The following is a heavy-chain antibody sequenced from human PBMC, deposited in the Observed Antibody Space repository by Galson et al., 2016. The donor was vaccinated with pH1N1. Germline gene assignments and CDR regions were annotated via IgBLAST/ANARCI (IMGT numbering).Heavy chain of an antibody. V-gene: IGHV1-69*06. CDR1: GDTLDRYA. Sequence: SVKVSCKASGDTLDRYAISWVRQAPGQGLEWMGGIIPIFGAATYSQKFQGRVTITVDKSTSTAYMELSSLRSEDTALYYCARVNYGWLDNWGQGNLVTVSS. D-gene: IGHD3-16*01. CDR3: ARVNYGWLDN. J-gene: IGHJ4*02. CDR2: IIPIFGAA.